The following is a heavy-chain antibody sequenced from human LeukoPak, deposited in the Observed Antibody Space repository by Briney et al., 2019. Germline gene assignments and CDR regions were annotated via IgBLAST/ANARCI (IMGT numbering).Heavy chain of an antibody. CDR2: IGNDGRDQ. Sequence: GGSLRLSCAASGVTFSGHAMHWVRQTPGVGLEWVAIIGNDGRDQHYSESVKGRFTISRDNSKNTLFLQLNSLRPEDTALYLCARDLMWGFDYWGQGTLVTVSS. D-gene: IGHD7-27*01. V-gene: IGHV3-30*02. CDR3: ARDLMWGFDY. CDR1: GVTFSGHA. J-gene: IGHJ4*02.